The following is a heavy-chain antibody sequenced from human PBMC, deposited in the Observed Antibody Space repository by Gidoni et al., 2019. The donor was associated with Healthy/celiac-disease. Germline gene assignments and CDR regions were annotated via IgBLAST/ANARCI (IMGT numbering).Heavy chain of an antibody. J-gene: IGHJ5*02. CDR2: ISGSGGST. V-gene: IGHV3-23*04. Sequence: EVQLVESGGGLVQPGGSLRLSCAASGFTFSIYAMSWVRQAPGKGLEWVSAISGSGGSTYYADSVKGRFTISRDNSKNTLYLQMNSLRAEDTAVYYCAKGHDSSGYYPNWFDPWGQGTLVTVSS. CDR3: AKGHDSSGYYPNWFDP. D-gene: IGHD3-22*01. CDR1: GFTFSIYA.